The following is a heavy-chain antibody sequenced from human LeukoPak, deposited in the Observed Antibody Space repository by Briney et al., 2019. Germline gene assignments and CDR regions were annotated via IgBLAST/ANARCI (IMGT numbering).Heavy chain of an antibody. J-gene: IGHJ4*02. CDR2: IRYDGSNK. Sequence: PGGSLRLSCAASGFTFSSYGMHWVRQAPGKGLEWVAFIRYDGSNKYYADSVKGRFTISRDNSKNTLYLQMNSLRSDDTAVYYCARDHYDILTGYYTTGDYWGQGTLVTVSS. V-gene: IGHV3-30*02. D-gene: IGHD3-9*01. CDR3: ARDHYDILTGYYTTGDY. CDR1: GFTFSSYG.